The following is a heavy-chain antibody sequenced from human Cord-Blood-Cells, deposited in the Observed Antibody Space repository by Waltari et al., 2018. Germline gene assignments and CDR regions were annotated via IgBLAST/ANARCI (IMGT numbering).Heavy chain of an antibody. V-gene: IGHV4-39*01. Sequence: LQLQESGPGLVKPSETLSLTCTVSGGSISSSSYYWGWIRQPPGKGLEWIGRIYYSGSTYYNPSLKSRVTISVDTSKNQFSLKLSSVTAADTAVYYCARCKGGLLPYYFDYWGQGTLVTVSS. CDR1: GGSISSSSYY. D-gene: IGHD2-15*01. CDR2: IYYSGST. CDR3: ARCKGGLLPYYFDY. J-gene: IGHJ4*02.